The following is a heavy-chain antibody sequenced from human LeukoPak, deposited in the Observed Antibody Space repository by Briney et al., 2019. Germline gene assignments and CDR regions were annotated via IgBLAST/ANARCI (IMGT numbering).Heavy chain of an antibody. V-gene: IGHV1-58*02. CDR1: GFTFTSSA. D-gene: IGHD6-19*01. CDR2: IVVGSGNT. J-gene: IGHJ5*02. Sequence: GTSVKVSCKASGFTFTSSAMQWVRQARGQRLEWIGWIVVGSGNTNYAQKFQERVTITRDMSTSTAYMELSSLRSEDTAVYYCATESSGWYGGFDPWGQGTLVTVSS. CDR3: ATESSGWYGGFDP.